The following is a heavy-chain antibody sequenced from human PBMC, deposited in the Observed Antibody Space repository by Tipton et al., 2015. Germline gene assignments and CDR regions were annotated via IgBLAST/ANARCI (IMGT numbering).Heavy chain of an antibody. CDR1: GGSISSSSYY. V-gene: IGHV4-39*02. CDR3: ARDPLRAYSGNYADDLWH. Sequence: TLSLTCTVSGGSISSSSYYWGWIRQPPGKGLEWIGTIYYSGNTYYNPSLKSRVTISVDPSKNQFSLKLSSVTAADTAVYYCARDPLRAYSGNYADDLWHWGQGTLVRVSS. CDR2: IYYSGNT. J-gene: IGHJ4*02. D-gene: IGHD1-26*01.